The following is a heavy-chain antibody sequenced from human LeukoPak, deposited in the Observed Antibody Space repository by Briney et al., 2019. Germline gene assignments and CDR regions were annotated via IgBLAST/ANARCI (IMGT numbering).Heavy chain of an antibody. CDR3: ASYGSGSYYYAFDI. D-gene: IGHD3-10*01. CDR1: GGSISSSSYY. J-gene: IGHJ3*02. Sequence: SETLSLTCTVSGGSISSSSYYWGWIRQPPGKGLEWIGSIYYSGSTYYNPSLKSRVTISVDTSKNQFSLKLSSVTAADTAVYYCASYGSGSYYYAFDIWGQGTMVTVSS. CDR2: IYYSGST. V-gene: IGHV4-39*07.